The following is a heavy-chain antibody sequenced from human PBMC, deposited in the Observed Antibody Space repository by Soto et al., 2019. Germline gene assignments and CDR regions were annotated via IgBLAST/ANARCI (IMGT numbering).Heavy chain of an antibody. D-gene: IGHD5-12*01. CDR3: AYHGDAVATDYFDY. CDR1: GFTFSSYA. CDR2: ISGSGGST. V-gene: IGHV3-23*01. J-gene: IGHJ4*02. Sequence: PGGSLRLSXTASGFTFSSYAMSWVRQAPGKGLEWVSAISGSGGSTYYADSVTGRFTISRDNSKNTLYLQMNSLRAEDTAVYYCAYHGDAVATDYFDYWGQGTLVTVPQ.